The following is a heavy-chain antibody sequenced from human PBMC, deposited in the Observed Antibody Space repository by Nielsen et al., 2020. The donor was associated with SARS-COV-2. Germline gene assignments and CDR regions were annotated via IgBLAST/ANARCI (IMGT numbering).Heavy chain of an antibody. CDR3: ARDPPKYSSSSEGDFDY. D-gene: IGHD6-6*01. CDR2: ISSSSSTI. Sequence: GESLKISCAASGFTFSDYYMSWIRQAPGKGLEWVSYISSSSSTIYYADSVKGRFTISRDNAKNSLYLQMNSLRDEDTAVYYCARDPPKYSSSSEGDFDYWGQGTLVTVSS. CDR1: GFTFSDYY. V-gene: IGHV3-11*04. J-gene: IGHJ4*02.